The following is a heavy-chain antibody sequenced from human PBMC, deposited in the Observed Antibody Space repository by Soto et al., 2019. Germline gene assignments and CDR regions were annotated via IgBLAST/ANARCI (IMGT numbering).Heavy chain of an antibody. Sequence: QITLKESGPTLVNPTQTLTLTCTFSGFSLTTTGVGLGWLRQPPGKALEWLALIYWDDYKRYSPSLKSTLTITKDHSKTQVVLTSNYMDPVDTATYYCTHTGPRDRGFHYWGQGTLGTVSS. D-gene: IGHD2-8*02. J-gene: IGHJ4*02. V-gene: IGHV2-5*02. CDR3: THTGPRDRGFHY. CDR2: IYWDDYK. CDR1: GFSLTTTGVG.